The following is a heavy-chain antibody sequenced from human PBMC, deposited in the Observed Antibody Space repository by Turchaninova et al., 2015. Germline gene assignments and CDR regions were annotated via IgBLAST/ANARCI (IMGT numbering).Heavy chain of an antibody. V-gene: IGHV3-15*01. CDR3: TTNGYYSYVWGSWNFYSMDV. J-gene: IGHJ6*03. D-gene: IGHD3-16*01. CDR2: MKSLVNGGTT. CDR1: GFTFKDAW. Sequence: GESGGGLVKPGGSLRLSCAASGFTFKDAWMSWVRQAPGKGLEWVGRMKSLVNGGTTDYAAPVKGRFTISRDDSKTTLYLQMDSLRTEDTAVYFCTTNGYYSYVWGSWNFYSMDVWGKGTTVTVSS.